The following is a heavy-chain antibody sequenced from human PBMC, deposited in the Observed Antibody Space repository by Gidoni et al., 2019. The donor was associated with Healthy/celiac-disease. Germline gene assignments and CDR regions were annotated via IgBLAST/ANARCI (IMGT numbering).Heavy chain of an antibody. D-gene: IGHD6-6*01. J-gene: IGHJ4*02. V-gene: IGHV4-39*01. CDR3: ARSLGSSAPQPFDY. CDR1: GGSISSSSYY. CDR2: IYYSGST. Sequence: QLQLQESGPGLVKPSETLSLTCTVSGGSISSSSYYWGWIRQPPGKGLEWIGSIYYSGSTYYNPSLKSRVTISVDTSKNQFSLKLSSVTAADTAVYYCARSLGSSAPQPFDYWGQGTLVTVSS.